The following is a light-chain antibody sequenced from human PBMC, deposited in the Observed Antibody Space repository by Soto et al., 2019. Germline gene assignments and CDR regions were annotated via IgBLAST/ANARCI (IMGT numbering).Light chain of an antibody. Sequence: EIVLTQSPGTLSLSPGEGATLSCRASQSVYNNYLAWYQQKPGQAPRLLISGASIRATGIPDRFSGSGSGTEFTLTISRLEPEDFAVYYCQRYGSSPPHTFGQGTKLEIK. V-gene: IGKV3-20*01. CDR2: GAS. CDR1: QSVYNNY. J-gene: IGKJ2*01. CDR3: QRYGSSPPHT.